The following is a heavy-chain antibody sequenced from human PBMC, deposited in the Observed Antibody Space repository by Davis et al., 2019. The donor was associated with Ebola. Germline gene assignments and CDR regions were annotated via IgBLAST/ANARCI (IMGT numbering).Heavy chain of an antibody. D-gene: IGHD2-21*01. V-gene: IGHV3-21*01. J-gene: IGHJ4*02. CDR1: GFTFSSYS. CDR2: ISNSSSYI. Sequence: GESLKISCAASGFTFSSYSMNWVRQAPGKGLEWVSSISNSSSYIYYADSVKGRSTISRDNAKNSLYLQMNSLKAEDTAVYYCARARGIADYWGQGTLVTVSS. CDR3: ARARGIADY.